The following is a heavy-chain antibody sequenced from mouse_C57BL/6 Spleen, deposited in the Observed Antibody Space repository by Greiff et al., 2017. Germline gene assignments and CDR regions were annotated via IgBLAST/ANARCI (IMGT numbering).Heavy chain of an antibody. CDR3: ARPGTRAMDY. J-gene: IGHJ4*01. CDR1: GYTFTSYW. D-gene: IGHD4-1*01. CDR2: INPSNGGT. V-gene: IGHV1-53*01. Sequence: QVHVKQSGTELVKPGASVKLSCKASGYTFTSYWMHWVKQRPGQGLEWIGNINPSNGGTNYNEKFKSKATLTVDKSSSTAYMQLSSLTSEDSAVYYCARPGTRAMDYWGQGTSVTVSS.